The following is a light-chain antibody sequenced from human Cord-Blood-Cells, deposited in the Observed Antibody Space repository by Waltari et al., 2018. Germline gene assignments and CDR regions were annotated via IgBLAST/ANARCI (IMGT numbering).Light chain of an antibody. CDR1: QSVSSSY. CDR2: GAS. CDR3: QQYGSSRGYT. J-gene: IGKJ2*01. Sequence: EIVLTQSPGTLSLSPGERATLSCRASQSVSSSYLAWYQQKPGQAPRLLIYGASSRATVIPDRFSGSGSGTDFTLTISRLEPEDFAVYYCQQYGSSRGYTFGQGTKLEIK. V-gene: IGKV3-20*01.